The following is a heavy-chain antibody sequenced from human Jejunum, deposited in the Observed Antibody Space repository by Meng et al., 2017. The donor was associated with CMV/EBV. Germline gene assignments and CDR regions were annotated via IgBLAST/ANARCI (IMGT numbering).Heavy chain of an antibody. Sequence: QVQLQESGPRLVKPSETLSLTCSVSDGSISNYYWNWIRQSAGKRLEWIGRIYTSGSTNYNPSLKGRVIMSVDTSKKQFSLRLSSVTAADTAIYYCARGVPTTEGYYYGVDVWGQGTTVTVSS. J-gene: IGHJ6*02. D-gene: IGHD4/OR15-4a*01. CDR1: DGSISNYY. V-gene: IGHV4-4*07. CDR3: ARGVPTTEGYYYGVDV. CDR2: IYTSGST.